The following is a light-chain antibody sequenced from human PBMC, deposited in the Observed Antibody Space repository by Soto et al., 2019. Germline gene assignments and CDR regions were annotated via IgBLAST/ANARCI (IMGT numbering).Light chain of an antibody. CDR2: DVS. J-gene: IGLJ3*02. CDR3: SSKTSSPTVV. Sequence: QSALTQPASVSGSPGQSITISCTGTSSDVGGYNSVSWYQQHPDKAPKLMIYDVSNRPSGVSNRFSGSKSGNTASLTISGLQAEDEDDYYCSSKTSSPTVVFGGVTKLTVL. CDR1: SSDVGGYNS. V-gene: IGLV2-14*01.